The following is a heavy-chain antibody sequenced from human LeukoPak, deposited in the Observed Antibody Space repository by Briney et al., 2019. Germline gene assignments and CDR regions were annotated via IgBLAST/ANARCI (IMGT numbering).Heavy chain of an antibody. D-gene: IGHD3-3*01. Sequence: SETLSLTCTVSGGSISSYYWSWIRQSPGKGLEWIGYIYTSGSTNYNPSLKSRVTISVDTSKNQFSLKLSSVTAADTAVYYCARSSFGVVIISAFDIWGQGTMVTVSS. CDR1: GGSISSYY. CDR3: ARSSFGVVIISAFDI. V-gene: IGHV4-4*09. CDR2: IYTSGST. J-gene: IGHJ3*02.